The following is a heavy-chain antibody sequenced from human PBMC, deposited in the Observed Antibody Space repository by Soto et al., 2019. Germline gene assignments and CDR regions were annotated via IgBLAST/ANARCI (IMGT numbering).Heavy chain of an antibody. CDR1: GYSFTGYY. J-gene: IGHJ4*02. CDR2: INPDSGAT. V-gene: IGHV1-2*02. D-gene: IGHD2-8*02. CDR3: ARGDYGTGGYPFPYFDY. Sequence: DSVKVSGKASGYSFTGYYIHWVRQAPGQGLEWMGWINPDSGATNYAQNFQGRVTLTSDTSISTASMDLTSLTSDDTAVYYCARGDYGTGGYPFPYFDYWGQGTLVTVSS.